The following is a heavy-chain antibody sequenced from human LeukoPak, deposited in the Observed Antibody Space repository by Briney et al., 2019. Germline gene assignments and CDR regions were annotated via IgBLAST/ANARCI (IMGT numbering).Heavy chain of an antibody. V-gene: IGHV3-74*01. CDR2: IRGDGIVT. CDR1: EFTFSNYW. Sequence: GGSLRLSCVASEFTFSNYWIHWVRQAPGKGLVWVSRIRGDGIVTNYAVSVEGRFTVSRDNAKNTVHLQMNSLRDDDTAVYYCARAGPADFNLWGRGTLVTVSS. J-gene: IGHJ2*01. CDR3: ARAGPADFNL.